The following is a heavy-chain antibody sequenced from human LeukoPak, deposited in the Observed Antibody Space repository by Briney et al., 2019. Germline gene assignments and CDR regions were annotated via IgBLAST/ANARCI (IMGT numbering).Heavy chain of an antibody. CDR1: GGSFSGYY. CDR3: ARGLLPTVILDY. Sequence: PSETLSLTCAVYGGSFSGYYWSWIRQPSGKGLEWIGEINHSGSTNYNPSLKSRVTISVDTSKNQFSLKLSSVTAADTAVYYCARGLLPTVILDYWGQGTLVTVSS. J-gene: IGHJ4*02. V-gene: IGHV4-34*01. CDR2: INHSGST. D-gene: IGHD2-21*01.